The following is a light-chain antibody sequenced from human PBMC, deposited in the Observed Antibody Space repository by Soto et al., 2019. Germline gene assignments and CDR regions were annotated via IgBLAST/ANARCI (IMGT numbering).Light chain of an antibody. J-gene: IGLJ1*01. CDR2: DND. Sequence: QSVLTQPPSVSAAPGQRVTISCSGSRPNIGNNDVSWYQQLPGTAPKLLIYDNDKRPSEIPDRFSGSKSGTSATLGITGLQTGDEADYYCGTWDSSLSVGYVFGTGTKVTVL. CDR1: RPNIGNND. V-gene: IGLV1-51*01. CDR3: GTWDSSLSVGYV.